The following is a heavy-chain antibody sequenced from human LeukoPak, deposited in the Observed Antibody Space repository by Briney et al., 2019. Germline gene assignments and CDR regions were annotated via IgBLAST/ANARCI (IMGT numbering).Heavy chain of an antibody. V-gene: IGHV4-4*07. CDR2: IYTTGTT. J-gene: IGHJ4*02. CDR3: AIQRYTASYYFLDF. Sequence: SETLSLTCDVSAGSISSYYWGWVRQPAGKGLEWLGRIYTTGTTHFNPALRSRLTMSVDTSKNQFSLKLTSVIAADTTVYFFAIQRYTASYYFLDFWSQGTLVTVSS. D-gene: IGHD1-26*01. CDR1: AGSISSYY.